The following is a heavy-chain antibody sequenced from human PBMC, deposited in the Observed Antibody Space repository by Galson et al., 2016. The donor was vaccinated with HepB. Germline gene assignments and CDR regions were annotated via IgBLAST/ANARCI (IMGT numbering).Heavy chain of an antibody. D-gene: IGHD5-24*01. CDR1: GGSISSSSYY. CDR3: ARRVGRWLPVDY. J-gene: IGHJ4*02. Sequence: LTCTVSGGSISSSSYYWGWIRQPPGKGLEWIGSIYYSGSTYYNPSLKSRVTISVDTSKNQFSLKLSSVTAADTAVYYCARRVGRWLPVDYWGQGTLVTVSS. V-gene: IGHV4-39*01. CDR2: IYYSGST.